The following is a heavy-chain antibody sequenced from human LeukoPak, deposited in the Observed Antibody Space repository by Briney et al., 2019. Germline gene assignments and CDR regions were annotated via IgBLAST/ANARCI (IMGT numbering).Heavy chain of an antibody. V-gene: IGHV3-21*01. J-gene: IGHJ4*02. CDR2: ISSSSSYI. D-gene: IGHD2-8*02. CDR1: GFTFSSYS. Sequence: GGSLRLFCAASGFTFSSYSMNWVRQAPGKGLEWVSSISSSSSYIYYADSVKGRFTISRDNAKNSLYLQMNSLRAEDTAVYYCARGVVNDGYYFDYWGQGTLVTVSS. CDR3: ARGVVNDGYYFDY.